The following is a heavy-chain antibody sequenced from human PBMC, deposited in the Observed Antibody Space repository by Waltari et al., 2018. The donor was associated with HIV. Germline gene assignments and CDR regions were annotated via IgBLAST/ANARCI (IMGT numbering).Heavy chain of an antibody. D-gene: IGHD2-15*01. CDR2: MSTMEHS. V-gene: IGHV4-61*02. CDR3: ARESAVYKYYRYCSDDDCYSRWFDP. J-gene: IGHJ5*02. Sequence: QVQLQESGPRLVKSSETLSLTCNVSGASITTGNYFWTWIRQPAGTGPEWIGRMSTMEHSKYNPSLKTRVPISLDKSNNQFSLKWKSVTAADTAVYYCARESAVYKYYRYCSDDDCYSRWFDPWGQGTLVTVSS. CDR1: GASITTGNYF.